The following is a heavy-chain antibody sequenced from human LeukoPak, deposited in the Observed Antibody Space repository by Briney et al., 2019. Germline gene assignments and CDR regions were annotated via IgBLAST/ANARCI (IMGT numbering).Heavy chain of an antibody. CDR2: IYYSGSI. D-gene: IGHD6-13*01. CDR1: GYSISSSNW. CDR3: ARAGSSWYNTQGHDY. V-gene: IGHV4-28*05. J-gene: IGHJ4*02. Sequence: SETLSLTCAVSGYSISSSNWWGWIRQPPGKGLEWIGYIYYSGSIYYNPSLKSRVTMSVDTSKNQFSLKLSSVTAADTAVYYCARAGSSWYNTQGHDYWGQGTLVTVSS.